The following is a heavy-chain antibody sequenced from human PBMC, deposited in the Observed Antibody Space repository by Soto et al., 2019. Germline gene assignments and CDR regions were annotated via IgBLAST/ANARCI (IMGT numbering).Heavy chain of an antibody. Sequence: SETLSLTCAVYGGSFSGYYWSWIRQPPGKGLEWIGEINHSGSTNYNPSLKSRVTISVDTSKNQFSLKLSSVTAADTAVYYCARGVVVVPAAMPYYYYMDVWGKGTTVTVSS. CDR3: ARGVVVVPAAMPYYYYMDV. CDR2: INHSGST. J-gene: IGHJ6*03. V-gene: IGHV4-34*01. CDR1: GGSFSGYY. D-gene: IGHD2-2*01.